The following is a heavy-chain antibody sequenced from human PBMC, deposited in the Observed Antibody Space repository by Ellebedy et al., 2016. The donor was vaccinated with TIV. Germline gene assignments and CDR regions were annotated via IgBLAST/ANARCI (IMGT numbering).Heavy chain of an antibody. CDR1: GFTFSSYA. CDR3: AKDGSLGRWLEYWYFDL. Sequence: GESLKISCAASGFTFSSYAMSWVRQAPGKGLEWVSAISGSGGSTYYADSVKGRFTISRDNSKNTLYLQMNSLRAEDTAVYYCAKDGSLGRWLEYWYFDLWGRGTLVTVSS. D-gene: IGHD5-24*01. J-gene: IGHJ2*01. CDR2: ISGSGGST. V-gene: IGHV3-23*01.